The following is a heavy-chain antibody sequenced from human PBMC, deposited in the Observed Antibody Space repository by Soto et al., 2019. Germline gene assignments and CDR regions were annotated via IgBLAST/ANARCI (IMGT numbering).Heavy chain of an antibody. Sequence: QVQLQESGPGLVKPSQTLSLTCTVSGGSISSGGYYWTWIRQHPGKGLEWIGYNHYSGTTYYTPTPTRTLTISIETSTQQFPLRLSSVTAGDPAVYYCARGSSIAGLYYGMDVWGQGTTVTVS. CDR1: GGSISSGGYY. CDR2: NHYSGTT. V-gene: IGHV4-31*01. J-gene: IGHJ6*02. CDR3: ARGSSIAGLYYGMDV. D-gene: IGHD6-6*01.